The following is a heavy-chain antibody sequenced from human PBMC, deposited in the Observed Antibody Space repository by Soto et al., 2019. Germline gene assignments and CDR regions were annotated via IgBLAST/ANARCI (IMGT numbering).Heavy chain of an antibody. J-gene: IGHJ4*02. CDR3: ARVPLDSSGYYAFDY. CDR1: GFTFSSYS. CDR2: ISSSSSYI. D-gene: IGHD3-22*01. V-gene: IGHV3-21*01. Sequence: GGSLRLCCAASGFTFSSYSMNWFRQAPGKGLEWVSSISSSSSYIYYADSVKGRFTISRDNAKNSLYLQMNSLRAEDTAVYYCARVPLDSSGYYAFDYWGQGTLVTVSS.